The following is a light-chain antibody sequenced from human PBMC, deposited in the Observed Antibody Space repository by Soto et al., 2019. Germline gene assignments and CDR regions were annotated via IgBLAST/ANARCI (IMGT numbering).Light chain of an antibody. CDR3: GTWDSSLGAVV. CDR2: DNN. CDR1: SSNIGNNY. Sequence: QSVLTQPPSVSAAPGQGVTISCSGSSSNIGNNYVSWYQRLPGTAPKLLIYDNNNRPSGIPDRFSGSKSGTSATLGITGLQTWDEADYYCGTWDSSLGAVVFGGGTKLTVL. J-gene: IGLJ2*01. V-gene: IGLV1-51*01.